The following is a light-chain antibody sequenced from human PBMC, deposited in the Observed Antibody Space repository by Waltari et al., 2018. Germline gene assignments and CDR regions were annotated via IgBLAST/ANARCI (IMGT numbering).Light chain of an antibody. CDR3: QQYNSYPLT. V-gene: IGKV1-5*03. CDR1: QSLSSW. CDR2: KAS. Sequence: DIQMTQSPSTLSASVGGRVTIICRASQSLSSWLAWYQHKPGKAPKLLIYKASSLESGVPSRFSGSGSGTEFTLTISSLQPDDFAIYYCQQYNSYPLTFGGGTKVEIK. J-gene: IGKJ4*01.